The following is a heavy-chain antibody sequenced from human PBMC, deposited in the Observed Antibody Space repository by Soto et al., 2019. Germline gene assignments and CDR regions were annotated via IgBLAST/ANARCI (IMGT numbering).Heavy chain of an antibody. CDR2: IYPGDSDT. CDR3: ARHHYDFWSGYSNYYYYYMDV. V-gene: IGHV5-51*01. CDR1: GYSFTSYW. D-gene: IGHD3-3*01. Sequence: PGESLKISCKGSGYSFTSYWIGWVRQMPGKGLEWMGIIYPGDSDTRYSPSFQGQVTISADKSISTAYLQWSSLKASDTAMYYCARHHYDFWSGYSNYYYYYMDVWGKGTTVTVSS. J-gene: IGHJ6*03.